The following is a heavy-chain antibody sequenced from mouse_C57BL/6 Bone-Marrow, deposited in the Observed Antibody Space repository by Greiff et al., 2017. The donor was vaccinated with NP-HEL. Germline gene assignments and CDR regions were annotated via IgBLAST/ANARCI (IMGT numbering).Heavy chain of an antibody. CDR2: ISYDGSN. V-gene: IGHV3-6*01. D-gene: IGHD2-4*01. Sequence: EVKLQESGPGLVKPSQSLSLTCSVTGYSITSGYYWNWIRQFPGNKLEWMGYISYDGSNNYNPSLKNRISITRDTSKNQFFLKLNSVTTEDTATYYCAREGDYDEGVYAMDYCGQGTSVTVSS. J-gene: IGHJ4*01. CDR3: AREGDYDEGVYAMDY. CDR1: GYSITSGYY.